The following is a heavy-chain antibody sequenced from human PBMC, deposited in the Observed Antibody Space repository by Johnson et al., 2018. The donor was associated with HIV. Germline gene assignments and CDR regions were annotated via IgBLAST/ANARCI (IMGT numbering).Heavy chain of an antibody. Sequence: EQLVESGGGLVQPGRSLRLSCVASGVSVSDNYMSWVRQPPGKGLEWVSVIYSGGSTYYADSVKGRFTVSRDDSKNTLYLQMNSLRAEDTAVYYCAKVRRAVYGCDIWGQGTMVTVSS. CDR1: GVSVSDNY. CDR2: IYSGGST. J-gene: IGHJ3*02. CDR3: AKVRRAVYGCDI. V-gene: IGHV3-66*01.